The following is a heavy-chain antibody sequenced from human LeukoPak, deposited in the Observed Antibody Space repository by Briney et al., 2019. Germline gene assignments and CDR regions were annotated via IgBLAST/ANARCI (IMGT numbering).Heavy chain of an antibody. CDR3: ARHRVRGAEDDVFDL. CDR1: GYSFSSYW. CDR2: ILPVDSDT. V-gene: IGHV5-51*01. D-gene: IGHD3-10*01. Sequence: GESLKISCKGSGYSFSSYWIGWVRQKPGKGLEWMGIILPVDSDTTYSLPFQGQVTISADRSISTAYLQWSSLKASDTAMYYCARHRVRGAEDDVFDLWGQGTMVTVSA. J-gene: IGHJ3*01.